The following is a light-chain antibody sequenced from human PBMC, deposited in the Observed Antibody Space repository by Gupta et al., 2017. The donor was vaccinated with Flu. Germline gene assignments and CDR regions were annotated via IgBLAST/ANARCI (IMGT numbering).Light chain of an antibody. J-gene: IGLJ3*02. Sequence: QPALTQPASVSGSPGQSIPISCTGTSSDVGGYNYVSWYQQHPGKAPKLMIYEVSNRPSGVSNRFSGSKSGNTASLTISGLQAEDEADYYCSSYTSSSTRVFGGGTKLTVL. CDR3: SSYTSSSTRV. CDR1: SSDVGGYNY. CDR2: EVS. V-gene: IGLV2-14*01.